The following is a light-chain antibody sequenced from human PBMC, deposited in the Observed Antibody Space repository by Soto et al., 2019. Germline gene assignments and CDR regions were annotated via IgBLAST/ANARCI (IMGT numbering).Light chain of an antibody. J-gene: IGKJ1*01. CDR1: QSVSNDF. CDR3: QQYGSSPPRT. Sequence: EMVLTQSPGILSLSPGERATLSCRASQSVSNDFLAWYQQKPGHAPRLLIYGASTRATDVPDRFSGSGSGADFTLSISRLEPEDFAVYYCQQYGSSPPRTFGQGTKVDI. CDR2: GAS. V-gene: IGKV3-20*01.